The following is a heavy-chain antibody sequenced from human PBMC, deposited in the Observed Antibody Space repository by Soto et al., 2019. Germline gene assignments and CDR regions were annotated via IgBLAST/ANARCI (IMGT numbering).Heavy chain of an antibody. CDR1: GLTFRNFV. D-gene: IGHD2-21*01. V-gene: IGHV3-23*01. CDR2: IRATGGQT. Sequence: EVQLLESGGGVVRPGGSLRLSCAASGLTFRNFVMSWVRQAPGKGLQWVSAIRATGGQTFYADSVKGRFTISRDNSKNMLYLQINSLRDEDTALYFCAQDRGWGVVSPSHDSWGQGTLVTVSS. J-gene: IGHJ5*01. CDR3: AQDRGWGVVSPSHDS.